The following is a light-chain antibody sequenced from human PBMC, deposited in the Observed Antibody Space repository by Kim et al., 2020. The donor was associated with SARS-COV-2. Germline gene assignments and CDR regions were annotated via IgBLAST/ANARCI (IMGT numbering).Light chain of an antibody. CDR2: YDS. V-gene: IGLV3-21*04. Sequence: SYELTQPPSVSVAPGKTARITCGGNNIGSKSVHWYQQKPGQAPVLVIYYDSDWPSGIPERFSGSNSGNTATLTISRVEAGDEADYYCQVWDSSSDHPVFG. CDR1: NIGSKS. J-gene: IGLJ3*02. CDR3: QVWDSSSDHPV.